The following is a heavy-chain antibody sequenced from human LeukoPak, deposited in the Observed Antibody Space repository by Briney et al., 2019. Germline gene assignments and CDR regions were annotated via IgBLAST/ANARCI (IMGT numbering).Heavy chain of an antibody. J-gene: IGHJ4*02. CDR3: ATAALEAGLWWYFDY. D-gene: IGHD2-8*02. Sequence: ASVKVSCKASGYTFTSHYMHWVRQAPGKGLQWMGGFHPEDDETIYAQKFKGRVTMTEDTSTDTAYMELSSLRSEDTAVYYCATAALEAGLWWYFDYWGQGTLVTVSS. CDR1: GYTFTSHY. CDR2: FHPEDDET. V-gene: IGHV1-24*01.